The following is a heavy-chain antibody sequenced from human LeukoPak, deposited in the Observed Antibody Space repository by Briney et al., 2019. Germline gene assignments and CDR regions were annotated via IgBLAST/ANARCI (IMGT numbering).Heavy chain of an antibody. D-gene: IGHD6-19*01. J-gene: IGHJ4*02. CDR3: ARVGGIAVAGTSYDFDY. CDR1: GYSISSGYY. Sequence: SETLSLTCAVSGYSISSGYYWGWIPQPPGKGLEWIGSIYHSGSTYYNPSLKSRVTISVDTSKNQFSLKLSSVTAADTAVYYCARVGGIAVAGTSYDFDYWGQGTLVTVSS. V-gene: IGHV4-38-2*01. CDR2: IYHSGST.